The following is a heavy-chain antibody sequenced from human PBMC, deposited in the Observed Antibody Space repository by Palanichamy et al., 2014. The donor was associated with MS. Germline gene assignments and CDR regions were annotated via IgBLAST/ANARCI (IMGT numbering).Heavy chain of an antibody. CDR1: GGSISRSAYY. Sequence: QLQLQESGPGLVKPSETLSLTCTVSGGSISRSAYYWGWIRQPPGEGLEWIGSIYYSGNTFDNPSLKSRVTISVDSSKNQFSLRLSSVTAADTAVYYCARRVSSNWYFDYWGQGTLVTVSS. J-gene: IGHJ4*02. D-gene: IGHD4-11*01. V-gene: IGHV4-39*01. CDR3: ARRVSSNWYFDY. CDR2: IYYSGNT.